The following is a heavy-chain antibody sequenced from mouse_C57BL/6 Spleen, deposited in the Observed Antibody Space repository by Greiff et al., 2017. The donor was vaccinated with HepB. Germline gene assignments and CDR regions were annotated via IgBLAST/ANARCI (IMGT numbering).Heavy chain of an antibody. V-gene: IGHV1-61*01. J-gene: IGHJ2*01. CDR1: GYTFTSYW. D-gene: IGHD1-1*01. Sequence: QVQLKQPGAELVRPGSSVKLSCKASGYTFTSYWMDWVKQRPGQGLEWIGNIYPSDSETHYNQKFKDKATLTVDKSSSTAYMQLSSLTSEDSAVYYCAREGVYYGSSYDYWGQGTTLTVSS. CDR2: IYPSDSET. CDR3: AREGVYYGSSYDY.